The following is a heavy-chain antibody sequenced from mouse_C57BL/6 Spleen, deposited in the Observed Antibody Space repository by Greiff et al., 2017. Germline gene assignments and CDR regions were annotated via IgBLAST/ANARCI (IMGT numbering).Heavy chain of an antibody. J-gene: IGHJ2*01. CDR3: APYYGSSPYYFDY. D-gene: IGHD1-1*01. V-gene: IGHV1-22*01. CDR2: INPNNGGT. CDR1: GYTFTDYN. Sequence: VKLQQSGPELVKPGASVKMSCKASGYTFTDYNMHWVKQSHGKSLEWIGYINPNNGGTSYNQKFKGKATLTVNKSSSTAYMELRSLTSEDSAVYYCAPYYGSSPYYFDYWGQGTTLTVSS.